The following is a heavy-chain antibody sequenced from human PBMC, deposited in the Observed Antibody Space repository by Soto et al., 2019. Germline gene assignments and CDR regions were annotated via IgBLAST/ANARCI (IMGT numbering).Heavy chain of an antibody. J-gene: IGHJ6*02. CDR2: IWYDGSNK. Sequence: PGGSLRLSCAASGFTFSSYGMHWVRQAPGKGLEWVAVIWYDGSNKYYADSVRGRFTISRDNSKNTLYLQMNSLRAEDTAVYYCARDRLPDNSGLFYHYYYGMDVWGQGTTVTVSS. CDR3: ARDRLPDNSGLFYHYYYGMDV. D-gene: IGHD6-19*01. CDR1: GFTFSSYG. V-gene: IGHV3-33*01.